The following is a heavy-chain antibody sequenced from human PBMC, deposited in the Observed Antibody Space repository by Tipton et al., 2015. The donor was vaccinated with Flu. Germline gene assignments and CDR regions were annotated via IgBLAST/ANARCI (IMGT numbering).Heavy chain of an antibody. CDR1: GFTLSSYW. V-gene: IGHV3-7*01. J-gene: IGHJ4*02. CDR3: ALPPRSSIPAY. CDR2: IKEDGSEK. D-gene: IGHD2-2*01. Sequence: SLRLSCAASGFTLSSYWMSWVRQAPGKGLEWVANIKEDGSEKSYVDSVKGRFNVSRDNAKTSLYLQMNNLRAEDTAVYFCALPPRSSIPAYWGQGTLVTVSS.